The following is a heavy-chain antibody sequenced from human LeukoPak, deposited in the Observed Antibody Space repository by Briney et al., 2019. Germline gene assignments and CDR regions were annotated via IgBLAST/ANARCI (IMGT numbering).Heavy chain of an antibody. CDR3: ATLRRDCSSTSCYGRLRYYYMDV. Sequence: PSETLSLTCAVYGGSFSGYYWSWIRQPPGKGLEWIGEINHSGSTNYNPSLKSRVTISVDTSKNQFSLKLSSVTAADTAVYYCATLRRDCSSTSCYGRLRYYYMDVWGKGTTVTVSS. V-gene: IGHV4-34*01. CDR1: GGSFSGYY. CDR2: INHSGST. J-gene: IGHJ6*03. D-gene: IGHD2-2*01.